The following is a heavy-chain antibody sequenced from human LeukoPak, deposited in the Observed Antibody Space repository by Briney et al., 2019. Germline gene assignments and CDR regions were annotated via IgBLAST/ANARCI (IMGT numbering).Heavy chain of an antibody. CDR2: ISGSGGST. Sequence: GGSLRPSCAASGFTFSSYAMSWVRQAPGKGLEWVSAISGSGGSTYYADSVKGRFTISRDNSKNTLYLQMNSLRAEDTAVYYCAKPYYYGSGSPFDYWGQGTLVTVSS. J-gene: IGHJ4*02. D-gene: IGHD3-10*01. V-gene: IGHV3-23*01. CDR3: AKPYYYGSGSPFDY. CDR1: GFTFSSYA.